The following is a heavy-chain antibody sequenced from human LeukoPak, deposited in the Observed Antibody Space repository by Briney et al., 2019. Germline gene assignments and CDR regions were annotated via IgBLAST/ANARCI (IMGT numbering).Heavy chain of an antibody. Sequence: ASVKLSCKASGYTFTSYYMHWVRQAPGQGLEWMGIINPSGGSTSYAQKFQGRVTMTRDTSTSTVYMELSSLRSEATAVYYCARTYYDFWSGYYGSRPNYGMDVWGQGTTVTVSS. CDR2: INPSGGST. J-gene: IGHJ6*02. V-gene: IGHV1-46*01. CDR1: GYTFTSYY. D-gene: IGHD3-3*01. CDR3: ARTYYDFWSGYYGSRPNYGMDV.